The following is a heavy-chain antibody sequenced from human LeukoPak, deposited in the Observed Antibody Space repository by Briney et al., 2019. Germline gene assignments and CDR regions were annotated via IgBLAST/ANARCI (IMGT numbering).Heavy chain of an antibody. CDR3: ARYGKGRWLTSTRPFWYFDL. V-gene: IGHV4-34*01. Sequence: SETLSLTCAVYGQSFSAYYWSWIRQPPGKRVEWIGEKKHSRSTNYNPSLKSRVTISVDTSKNQFSLKLSSVTAADTAVYYCARYGKGRWLTSTRPFWYFDLWGRGTLVTVSS. D-gene: IGHD5-24*01. J-gene: IGHJ2*01. CDR1: GQSFSAYY. CDR2: KKHSRST.